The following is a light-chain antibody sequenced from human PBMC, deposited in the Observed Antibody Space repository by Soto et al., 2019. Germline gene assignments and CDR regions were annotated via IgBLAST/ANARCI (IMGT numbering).Light chain of an antibody. CDR3: QQYNNWQWT. J-gene: IGKJ1*01. Sequence: DIVMTQSPATLSVAPGERVTFSCRASQGVSRKLAWYQHKPGQAPRLLISGASTGATGIPARFSGSGSGTEFTLTISSLQSEDFAVYYCQQYNNWQWTFGQGTKVDIK. V-gene: IGKV3-15*01. CDR1: QGVSRK. CDR2: GAS.